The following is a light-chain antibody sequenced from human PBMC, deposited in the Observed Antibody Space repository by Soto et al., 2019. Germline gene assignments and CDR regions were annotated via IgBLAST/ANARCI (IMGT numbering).Light chain of an antibody. CDR2: GAS. V-gene: IGKV3-20*01. CDR1: QSVSSSY. Sequence: EIVMTQSPATLSVSPGGRPTHSGRSSQSVSSSYLAWYQQKPGQAPRLLIYGASSRATGIPDRFSGSGSGTDFTLTISRLEPEDFAVYYCQQYGGSPAWTFGQGTKVDIK. J-gene: IGKJ1*01. CDR3: QQYGGSPAWT.